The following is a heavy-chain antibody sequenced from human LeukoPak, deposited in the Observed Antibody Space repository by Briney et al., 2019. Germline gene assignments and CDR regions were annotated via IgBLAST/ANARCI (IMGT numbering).Heavy chain of an antibody. CDR3: ARENWYSDY. D-gene: IGHD1-1*01. CDR2: VNPNSGDT. J-gene: IGHJ4*02. Sequence: AASVKVSCTASGYTFSGYRLHWVRQAHGQGLEWMGWVNPNSGDTNYHQNFQGRVTMTRDTSISTVYMELNRLTSDDTAVYYCARENWYSDYWGQGTLVTVSS. CDR1: GYTFSGYR. V-gene: IGHV1-2*02.